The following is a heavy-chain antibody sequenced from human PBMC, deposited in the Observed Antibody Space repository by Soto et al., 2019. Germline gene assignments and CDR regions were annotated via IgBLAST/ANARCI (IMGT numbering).Heavy chain of an antibody. V-gene: IGHV3-30*18. J-gene: IGHJ6*02. Sequence: SLRLSCAASGFTFSSYGMHWVRQAPGKGLEWVAVISYDGSNKYYADSVKGRFTISRDNSKNTLYLQMNSLRAKDTAVYYCAKDAYSSSWSEINYYYYGMDVWGQGTTVTVS. CDR3: AKDAYSSSWSEINYYYYGMDV. CDR2: ISYDGSNK. CDR1: GFTFSSYG. D-gene: IGHD6-13*01.